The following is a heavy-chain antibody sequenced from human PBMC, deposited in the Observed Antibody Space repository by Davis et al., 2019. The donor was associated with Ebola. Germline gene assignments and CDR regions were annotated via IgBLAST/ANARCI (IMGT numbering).Heavy chain of an antibody. CDR2: INAGNGNT. CDR3: ARGLVRMDYYYVMDV. V-gene: IGHV1-18*01. CDR1: GYTFTSYG. Sequence: ASVKVSCKASGYTFTSYGISWVRQAPGQGLEWMGWINAGNGNTKYSQKFQGRVTITRDTSASTAYMELSRLRSDDTAVYYCARGLVRMDYYYVMDVWGQGTTVTVSS. J-gene: IGHJ6*02. D-gene: IGHD6-6*01.